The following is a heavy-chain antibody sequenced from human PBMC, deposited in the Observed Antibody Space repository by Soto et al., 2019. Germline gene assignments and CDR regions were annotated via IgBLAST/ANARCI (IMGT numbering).Heavy chain of an antibody. D-gene: IGHD6-13*01. Sequence: GGSLRLSCAASGFTFSSYAMSWVRQAPGKGLEWVSAISGSGGSTYYADSVKGRFTISRDNSKNTLYLQMNSLRAEDTAVYYCAKGKGGIAAAGTGYYFDYWGQGTLVTVSS. V-gene: IGHV3-23*01. J-gene: IGHJ4*02. CDR2: ISGSGGST. CDR1: GFTFSSYA. CDR3: AKGKGGIAAAGTGYYFDY.